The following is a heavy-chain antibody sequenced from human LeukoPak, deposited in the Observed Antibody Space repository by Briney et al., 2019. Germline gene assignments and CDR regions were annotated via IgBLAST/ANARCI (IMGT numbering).Heavy chain of an antibody. Sequence: AGGSLRLSCAASRFTFRNYAMHWVRQAPGKGLEWVAVISSDGTNKDYADSVKGRFTISRDDSENTLYLQMNSLRAEDTAVYYCAKSFGPVIAAAGTGADWGQGILVTVSS. CDR1: RFTFRNYA. CDR2: ISSDGTNK. D-gene: IGHD6-13*01. V-gene: IGHV3-30*04. CDR3: AKSFGPVIAAAGTGAD. J-gene: IGHJ4*02.